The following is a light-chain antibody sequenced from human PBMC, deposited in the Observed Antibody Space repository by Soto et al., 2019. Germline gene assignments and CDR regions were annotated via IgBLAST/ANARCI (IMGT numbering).Light chain of an antibody. J-gene: IGLJ1*01. CDR1: SIDVGFSNY. Sequence: QSALTQPASVTGSPGQSITISCTGTSIDVGFSNYIFWYQQLPGKAPNLIISDVSNRPSGVSNRFSGSKSANTASLTISGLHAEDEADYYCSSFTRSDTDVFGSGTKLNVL. CDR2: DVS. V-gene: IGLV2-14*03. CDR3: SSFTRSDTDV.